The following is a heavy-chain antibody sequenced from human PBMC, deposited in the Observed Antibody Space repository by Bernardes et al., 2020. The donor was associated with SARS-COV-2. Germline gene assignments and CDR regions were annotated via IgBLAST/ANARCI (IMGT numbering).Heavy chain of an antibody. J-gene: IGHJ4*02. V-gene: IGHV3-23*01. Sequence: GGSLRLSCVASGFSLDTNTMTWVRQAPGKGLEWISDISGSGSTTFYADSVKGRFTISRDNSKNTLYLQMNRLSVEDTAVYFCVKDPNGGSAHCGQGTQVTVSS. CDR2: ISGSGSTT. CDR3: VKDPNGGSAH. CDR1: GFSLDTNT. D-gene: IGHD7-27*01.